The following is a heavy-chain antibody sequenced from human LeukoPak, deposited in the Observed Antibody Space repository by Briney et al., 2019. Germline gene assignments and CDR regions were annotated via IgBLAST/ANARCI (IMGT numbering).Heavy chain of an antibody. CDR3: AREGVIRGIPFDY. J-gene: IGHJ4*02. CDR2: ISSSGSTI. CDR1: GFTFSSYE. V-gene: IGHV3-48*03. Sequence: VGSLRLSCAVSGFTFSSYEMKWVRQGPGKGLERVSYISSSGSTIYYADSVKGRFTISRDNAKNSLYLQMNSLRAEDTAVYYCAREGVIRGIPFDYWGQGTLVTVSS. D-gene: IGHD3-10*01.